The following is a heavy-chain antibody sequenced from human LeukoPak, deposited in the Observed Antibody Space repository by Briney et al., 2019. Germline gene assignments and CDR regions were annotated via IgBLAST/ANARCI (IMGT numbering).Heavy chain of an antibody. D-gene: IGHD4-23*01. Sequence: ASVKVSCKVSGYTLTELSMHWVRQAPGKGLEWMGGFDPEDGETIYAQKFQGRDTMTEDTSTDTAYMELSSLRSEDTAVYYCATDMRTVADYYYYGMDVWGQGTTVTVSS. CDR1: GYTLTELS. J-gene: IGHJ6*02. CDR3: ATDMRTVADYYYYGMDV. CDR2: FDPEDGET. V-gene: IGHV1-24*01.